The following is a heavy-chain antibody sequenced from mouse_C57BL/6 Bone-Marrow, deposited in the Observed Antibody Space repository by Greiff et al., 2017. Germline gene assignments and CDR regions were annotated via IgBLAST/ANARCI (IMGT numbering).Heavy chain of an antibody. CDR2: ILPGRGST. J-gene: IGHJ3*01. Sequence: QVQLQQSGAELMKPGASVKLSCKATGYTFTGYWIEWVKQRPGHGLEWIGEILPGRGSTNYNEKFKGKATFTADTSSNTAYMQLSSLTTEDSAIYYCARNYDFAWFAYWGQGTLVTVSA. CDR3: ARNYDFAWFAY. CDR1: GYTFTGYW. V-gene: IGHV1-9*01. D-gene: IGHD2-4*01.